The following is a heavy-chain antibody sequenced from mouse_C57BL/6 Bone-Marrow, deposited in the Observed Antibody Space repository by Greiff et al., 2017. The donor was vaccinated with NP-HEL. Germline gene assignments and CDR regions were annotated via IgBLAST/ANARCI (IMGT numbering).Heavy chain of an antibody. D-gene: IGHD1-1*01. CDR2: IYPRSGNT. CDR1: GYTFTSYG. J-gene: IGHJ1*03. Sequence: VQLQQSGAELARPGASVKLSCKASGYTFTSYGISWVKQRTGQGLEWIGEIYPRSGNTYYNEKFKGKATLTADKSSSTAYMELRSLTSGDSAVYFWARGEDYGSSHWYFDVWGTGTTVTVSS. V-gene: IGHV1-81*01. CDR3: ARGEDYGSSHWYFDV.